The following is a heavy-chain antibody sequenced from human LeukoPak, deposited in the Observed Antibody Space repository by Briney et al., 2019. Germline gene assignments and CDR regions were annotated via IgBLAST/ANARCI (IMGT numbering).Heavy chain of an antibody. CDR3: AGLWGVMGYYYGMDV. D-gene: IGHD3-16*01. CDR1: GGSFSGYY. CDR2: INHSGST. V-gene: IGHV4-34*01. Sequence: KPSETLSLTCAVYGGSFSGYYWSWIRQPPGKGLEWIGEINHSGSTNYNPSLKSRVTISVDTSKNQFSLKLSSVTAADTAVYYCAGLWGVMGYYYGMDVWGQGTTVTVSS. J-gene: IGHJ6*02.